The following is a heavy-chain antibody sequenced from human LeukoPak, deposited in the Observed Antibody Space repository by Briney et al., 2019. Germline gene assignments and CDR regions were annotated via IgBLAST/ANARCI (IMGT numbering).Heavy chain of an antibody. Sequence: GVSLRLSCAASGLTFNSYAMSWARHAPGKGLEWVSTISGSGAYTYYADSVKGRFTISRDNSKNTLYLQMNSLRAEDTAVYYCAKYFASGSYYKLPHWGQGTLVTVSS. V-gene: IGHV3-23*01. CDR1: GLTFNSYA. J-gene: IGHJ1*01. CDR2: ISGSGAYT. D-gene: IGHD3-10*01. CDR3: AKYFASGSYYKLPH.